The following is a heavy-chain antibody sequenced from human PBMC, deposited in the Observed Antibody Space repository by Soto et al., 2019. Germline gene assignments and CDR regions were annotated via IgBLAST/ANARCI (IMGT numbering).Heavy chain of an antibody. J-gene: IGHJ6*02. Sequence: SETLSLTCSVSGGSINSYYWSWIRQPPGTGLEWIGYIYYSGSTNYNPTLKSRVTISLDTSKNQFPLKLSSVTAAATDVHYYGRFVYGRYYHGMCVWGQGTTGTVS. V-gene: IGHV4-59*01. D-gene: IGHD4-17*01. CDR2: IYYSGST. CDR1: GGSINSYY. CDR3: GRFVYGRYYHGMCV.